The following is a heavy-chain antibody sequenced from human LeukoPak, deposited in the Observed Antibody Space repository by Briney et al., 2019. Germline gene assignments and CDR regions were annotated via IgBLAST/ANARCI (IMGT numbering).Heavy chain of an antibody. J-gene: IGHJ4*02. CDR2: IYPGDSDT. CDR1: GYSFTSYW. V-gene: IGHV5-51*01. D-gene: IGHD3-9*01. CDR3: ASKRVPKYYDILTGYQEFDY. Sequence: KVSCKGSGYSFTSYWIGWVRQMPGKGLEWMGIIYPGDSDTRYSPSFQGQVTISADKSISTAYLQWSSLKASDTAMYYCASKRVPKYYDILTGYQEFDYWGQGTLVTVSS.